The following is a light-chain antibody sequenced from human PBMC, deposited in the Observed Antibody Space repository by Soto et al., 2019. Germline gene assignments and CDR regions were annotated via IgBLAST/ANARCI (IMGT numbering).Light chain of an antibody. CDR2: GAS. V-gene: IGKV3-15*01. CDR1: QSVDTN. CDR3: QQYNDWPLK. J-gene: IGKJ1*01. Sequence: EVVMTHSPVTLSVSPGYRATLSCSSSQSVDTNVALYQQKPGQAPRLLVHGASMRAAGVPARFTGSGSGAEFTLTISSLQSEDFALYYCQQYNDWPLKFGQGTKVDIK.